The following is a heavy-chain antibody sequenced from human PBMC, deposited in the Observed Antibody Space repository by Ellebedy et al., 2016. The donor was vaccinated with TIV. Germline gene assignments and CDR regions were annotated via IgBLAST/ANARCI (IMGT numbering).Heavy chain of an antibody. CDR3: ARIFRQYTTPRTYVGDWNDY. CDR1: GGTFSSYV. V-gene: IGHV1-69*04. J-gene: IGHJ4*02. CDR2: IIPILGMT. D-gene: IGHD1-1*01. Sequence: AASVKVSCKASGGTFSSYVISWVRQAPGQGLEWMGRIIPILGMTKYAQKFQGRVTITADRSTSTAYMELSSLRSDDTAIYFCARIFRQYTTPRTYVGDWNDYWGQGTLVTVSS.